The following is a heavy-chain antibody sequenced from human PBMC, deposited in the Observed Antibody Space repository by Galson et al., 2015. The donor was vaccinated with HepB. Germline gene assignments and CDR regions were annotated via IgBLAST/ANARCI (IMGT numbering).Heavy chain of an antibody. J-gene: IGHJ4*02. CDR1: GYIFTSYG. CDR2: ISGYNGNT. V-gene: IGHV1-18*01. D-gene: IGHD3-22*01. Sequence: QSGAEVKKPGASVKVSCKASGYIFTSYGISWVRQAPGQGLEWMGWISGYNGNTNSAQKFQGRVTMTIDTSTTTAYMELRSLRSDDTAVYHCARGSAYDSSGYIDYWGQGTLVTVSS. CDR3: ARGSAYDSSGYIDY.